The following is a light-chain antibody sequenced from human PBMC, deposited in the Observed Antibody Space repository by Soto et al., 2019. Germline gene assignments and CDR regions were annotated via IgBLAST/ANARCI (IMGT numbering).Light chain of an antibody. CDR1: QSINSN. V-gene: IGKV3-15*01. J-gene: IGKJ5*01. Sequence: EKVMPQSPATLSVSLEERATLSCRATQSINSNLAWYQQKFGQAPRLLIYGASTRATGIPARFSGSGSGTEFTLTIARLEPEDFAVYYCQQYGGSPRTFGQGTRWRL. CDR2: GAS. CDR3: QQYGGSPRT.